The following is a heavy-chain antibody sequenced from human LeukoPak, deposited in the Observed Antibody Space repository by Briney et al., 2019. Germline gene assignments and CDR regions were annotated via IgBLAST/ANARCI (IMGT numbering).Heavy chain of an antibody. Sequence: SETLSLTCTVSGYSISSGYYWGWIRQPPGKGLEWIGAIHHSGGTYYNPSLKSRVTISVDTSKNQFSLKLSSVTAADTAVYYCARESIVVVPAAMRDYFDYWGQGTLVTVSS. D-gene: IGHD2-2*01. V-gene: IGHV4-38-2*02. J-gene: IGHJ4*02. CDR1: GYSISSGYY. CDR2: IHHSGGT. CDR3: ARESIVVVPAAMRDYFDY.